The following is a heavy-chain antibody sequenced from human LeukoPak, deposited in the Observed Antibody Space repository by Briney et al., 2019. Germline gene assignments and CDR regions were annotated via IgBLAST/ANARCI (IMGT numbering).Heavy chain of an antibody. CDR3: AKGGKVRGVIVYYYGMDV. Sequence: PGGSLRLSCAASGFTFSSYAMSWVRQAPGKGLEWVSAISGSGGSTYHADSVKGRFTISRDNSKNTLYLQMNSLRAEDTAVYYCAKGGKVRGVIVYYYGMDVWGQGTTVTVSS. J-gene: IGHJ6*02. D-gene: IGHD3-10*01. CDR1: GFTFSSYA. V-gene: IGHV3-23*01. CDR2: ISGSGGST.